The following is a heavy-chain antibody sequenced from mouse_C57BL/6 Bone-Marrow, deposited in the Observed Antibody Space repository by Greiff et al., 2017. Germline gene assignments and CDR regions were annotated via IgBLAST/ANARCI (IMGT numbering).Heavy chain of an antibody. J-gene: IGHJ2*01. Sequence: EVHLVESGGGLVQPGGSLSLSCAASGFTFTDYYMSWVRQPPGKALEWLGFIRNKANGYTTEYSASVKGRFTISSDNSQSILYLQMNGLRAEDSATYYCASLLLLRWGVYFDYWGQGTTLTVSS. CDR2: IRNKANGYTT. D-gene: IGHD1-1*01. V-gene: IGHV7-3*01. CDR1: GFTFTDYY. CDR3: ASLLLLRWGVYFDY.